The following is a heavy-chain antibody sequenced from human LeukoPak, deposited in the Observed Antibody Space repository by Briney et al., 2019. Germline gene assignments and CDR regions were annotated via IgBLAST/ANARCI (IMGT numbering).Heavy chain of an antibody. CDR3: ARTTEEYYFDY. CDR1: GFTFSNYA. D-gene: IGHD1-14*01. Sequence: GSLRLSCAASGFTFSNYAMSWVRQAPGKGLEWVSGISGSGGSTYYADSVKGRFTISRDNAKNSLYLQMNSLRAEDTAVYYCARTTEEYYFDYWGQGTLVTVSS. V-gene: IGHV3-23*01. CDR2: ISGSGGST. J-gene: IGHJ4*02.